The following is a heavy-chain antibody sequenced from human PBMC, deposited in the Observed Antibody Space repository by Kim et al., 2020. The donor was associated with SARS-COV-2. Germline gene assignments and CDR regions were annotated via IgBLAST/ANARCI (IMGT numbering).Heavy chain of an antibody. Sequence: GGSLRLFCAVSGFTFSNYAMAWVRQAPGKGLEWVSVISGGGDATHYADSVKGRFTISRDNSKNTLYLQMNSLRVDDTAVYYCAIRYRSSWSYFDYWGQGTLVTVSS. CDR3: AIRYRSSWSYFDY. V-gene: IGHV3-23*01. D-gene: IGHD6-13*01. J-gene: IGHJ4*02. CDR2: ISGGGDAT. CDR1: GFTFSNYA.